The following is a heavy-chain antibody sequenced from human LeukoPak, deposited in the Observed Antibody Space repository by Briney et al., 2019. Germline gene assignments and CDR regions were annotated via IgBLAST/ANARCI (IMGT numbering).Heavy chain of an antibody. V-gene: IGHV4-59*01. CDR3: ARVRPRWWFDP. CDR2: IYYSGST. CDR1: GGSISSYY. D-gene: IGHD4-23*01. Sequence: SETLSLTCTVSGGSISSYYWSWIRQPPGKGLEWIGYIYYSGSTNYNPSLKSRVTISVDTSKNQFSLKLGSVTAADTAVYYCARVRPRWWFDPWGQGTLVTVSS. J-gene: IGHJ5*02.